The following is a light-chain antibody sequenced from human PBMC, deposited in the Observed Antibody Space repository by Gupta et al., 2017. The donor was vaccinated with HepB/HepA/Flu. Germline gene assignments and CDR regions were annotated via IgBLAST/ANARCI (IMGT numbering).Light chain of an antibody. J-gene: IGKJ1*01. CDR1: QTISSV. V-gene: IGKV1-39*01. CDR2: DTT. CDR3: QQSHSSPWT. Sequence: DIQMSQHPSSLSASVGDTVTITCRASQTISSVLNWYQQKPGKPPKDLIFDTTTLQSGVPSRFSGSGSGTDFTLTISVLQPEDFATYYCQQSHSSPWTFGQGTKVEIK.